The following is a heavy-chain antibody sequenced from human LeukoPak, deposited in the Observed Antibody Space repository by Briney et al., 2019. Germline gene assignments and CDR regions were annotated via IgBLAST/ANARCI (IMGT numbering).Heavy chain of an antibody. J-gene: IGHJ4*02. V-gene: IGHV3-23*01. Sequence: GGSLRLSCAASGFPFSTYSMSWVRQAPGKGLEWVSAFSGSGGSTYYADSVKGRFTISRDNSKNTLYLQMNSLRAEDTAVYYCAKDVGYCSSTTCYKPFDYWGQGTLVTVSS. CDR1: GFPFSTYS. CDR2: FSGSGGST. CDR3: AKDVGYCSSTTCYKPFDY. D-gene: IGHD2-2*02.